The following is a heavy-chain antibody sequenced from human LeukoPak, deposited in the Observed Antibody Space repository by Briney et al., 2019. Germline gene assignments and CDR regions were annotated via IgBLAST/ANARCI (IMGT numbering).Heavy chain of an antibody. D-gene: IGHD1/OR15-1a*01. J-gene: IGHJ4*02. V-gene: IGHV4-39*07. Sequence: SETLSLTCTVSGGSISSSSYYWSWIRQPPGKGLEWIGEINNSGSTNYNPSLKSRVTISVDTSKNQFSLKLSSVTAADTAVYYCARFDRLPHNNLKFTKFDYWGQGTLVTVSS. CDR3: ARFDRLPHNNLKFTKFDY. CDR1: GGSISSSSYY. CDR2: INNSGST.